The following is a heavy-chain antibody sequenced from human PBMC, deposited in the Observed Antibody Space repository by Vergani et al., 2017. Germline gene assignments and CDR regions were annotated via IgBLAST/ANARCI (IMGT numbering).Heavy chain of an antibody. V-gene: IGHV4-4*07. J-gene: IGHJ4*02. Sequence: QVQLQESGPGLVKPSETLSLTCNVSGAPISYWCWSWLRQPAGKGLEWIGRLCPSGSTNYKPSLKSRVTMSIDTSKNQFSLKLTSVTAADTAVYYCATGAGPFDIWGQGTLVTVSS. CDR2: LCPSGST. D-gene: IGHD7-27*01. CDR1: GAPISYWC. CDR3: ATGAGPFDI.